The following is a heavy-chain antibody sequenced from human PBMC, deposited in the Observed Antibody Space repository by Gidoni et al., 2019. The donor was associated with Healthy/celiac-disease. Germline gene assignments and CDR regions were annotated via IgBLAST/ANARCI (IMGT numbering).Heavy chain of an antibody. CDR1: GGSFSGYY. D-gene: IGHD3-10*01. CDR2: INHSGST. Sequence: QVQLQQWGAGLLKPSETLSLTCAVYGGSFSGYYWSWLRQPPGKGLEWIGEINHSGSTNYNPSLKSRVTISVDTSKNQFSRKLSSVTAADTAVYYCARGGGFGEPHPYYFDYWGQGTLVTVSS. V-gene: IGHV4-34*01. J-gene: IGHJ4*02. CDR3: ARGGGFGEPHPYYFDY.